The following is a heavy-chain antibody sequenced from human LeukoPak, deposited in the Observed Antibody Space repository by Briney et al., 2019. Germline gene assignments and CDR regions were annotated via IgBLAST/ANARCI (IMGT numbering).Heavy chain of an antibody. J-gene: IGHJ6*03. CDR2: ISWDGGST. CDR1: GFTFDDYT. V-gene: IGHV3-43*01. Sequence: GGSLRLSCAASGFTFDDYTMHWVRQAPGKGLEWVSLISWDGGSTYYADSVKGRFTTSRDNSKNSLYLQMNSLRTEDTALYYCAKGAYYYYMDVWGKGTTVTVSS. CDR3: AKGAYYYYMDV.